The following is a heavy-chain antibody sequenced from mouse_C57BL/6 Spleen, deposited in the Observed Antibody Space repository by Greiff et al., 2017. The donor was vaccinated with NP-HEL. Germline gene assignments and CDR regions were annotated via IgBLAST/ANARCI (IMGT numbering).Heavy chain of an antibody. D-gene: IGHD1-1*01. CDR2: ISSGGSYT. Sequence: EVKLVESGGDLVKPGGSLKLSCAASGFTFSSYGMSWVRQTPDKRLEWVATISSGGSYTYYPDSVKGRFTISRDNAKNTLYLQMSSLKSEDTAMYYFAREITTVVATGDFDVWGTGTTVTVSS. V-gene: IGHV5-6*01. J-gene: IGHJ1*03. CDR1: GFTFSSYG. CDR3: AREITTVVATGDFDV.